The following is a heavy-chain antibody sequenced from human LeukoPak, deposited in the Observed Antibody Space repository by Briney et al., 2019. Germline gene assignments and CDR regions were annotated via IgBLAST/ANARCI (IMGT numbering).Heavy chain of an antibody. V-gene: IGHV3-30-3*01. Sequence: GGSLRLSCAASRFTFSTYAMHWVRQAPGKGLEWVAVISYDGSNKYYADSVKGRFTISRDNSKNTLYLQMNSLRAEDTAVYYCARDDNLSYWGQGTLVTVSS. D-gene: IGHD3-22*01. J-gene: IGHJ4*02. CDR2: ISYDGSNK. CDR3: ARDDNLSY. CDR1: RFTFSTYA.